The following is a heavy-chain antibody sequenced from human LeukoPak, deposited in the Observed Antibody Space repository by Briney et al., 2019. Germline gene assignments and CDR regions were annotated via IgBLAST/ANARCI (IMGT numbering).Heavy chain of an antibody. V-gene: IGHV3-73*01. CDR3: TYARITIFGVVDY. Sequence: GGSLKLSCAASGFTFSGSAMHWVRQASRKGLEWVGRIRSKANSYATAYAASVKGRFTISRDDSKNTAYLQMNSLKTEDTAVYYCTYARITIFGVVDYWGQGTLVTVSP. CDR1: GFTFSGSA. CDR2: IRSKANSYAT. J-gene: IGHJ4*02. D-gene: IGHD3-3*01.